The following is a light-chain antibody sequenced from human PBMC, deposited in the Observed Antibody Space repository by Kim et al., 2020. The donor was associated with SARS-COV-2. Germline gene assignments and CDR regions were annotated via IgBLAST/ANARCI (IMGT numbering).Light chain of an antibody. CDR3: QQFGGSPPIT. J-gene: IGKJ5*01. CDR2: GAS. Sequence: EIVLTQSPGTLSSSPGETVTFSCRASESVDSSKLAWYQQKPGQAPRLLIFGASSRATGIPDRFSGSGSGTDFTLTISRLEPEDFAVYYCQQFGGSPPITFGQGTRLEIK. CDR1: ESVDSSK. V-gene: IGKV3-20*01.